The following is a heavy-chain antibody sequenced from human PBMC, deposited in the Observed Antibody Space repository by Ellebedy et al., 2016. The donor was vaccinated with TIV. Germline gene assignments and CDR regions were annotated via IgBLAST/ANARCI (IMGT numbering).Heavy chain of an antibody. V-gene: IGHV3-7*03. CDR1: GFTFRTYW. CDR3: ARGSVVTGADS. J-gene: IGHJ4*02. Sequence: GESLKISCAASGFTFRTYWMNWVRQAPGKGLELVANINQDGRAKNYVDSVKGRFAISRDNAKNSLYLQMNSLRGEDTAVYYCARGSVVTGADSWGQGTLVTVSS. D-gene: IGHD2-21*02. CDR2: INQDGRAK.